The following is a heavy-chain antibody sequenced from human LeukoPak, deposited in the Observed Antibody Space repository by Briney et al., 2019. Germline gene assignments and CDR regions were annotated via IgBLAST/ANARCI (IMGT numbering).Heavy chain of an antibody. CDR2: IWYDGSNK. J-gene: IGHJ4*02. Sequence: GGSLRLSCAASGFTFSSYGMHWVRQVPGKGLEWVAVIWYDGSNKYYADSVKGRFTISRDNSNNTLYLQMISLRAEDTAVYYCARASTRVVTVSITVAGTVDCWGQGTLVTVSS. V-gene: IGHV3-33*01. CDR1: GFTFSSYG. CDR3: ARASTRVVTVSITVAGTVDC. D-gene: IGHD6-19*01.